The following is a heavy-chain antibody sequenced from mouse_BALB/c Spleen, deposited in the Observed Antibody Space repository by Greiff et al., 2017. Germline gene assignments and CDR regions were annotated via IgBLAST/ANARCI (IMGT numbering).Heavy chain of an antibody. CDR1: GDSITSGY. CDR2: ISYSGST. CDR3: ARSRGGGGAMDY. J-gene: IGHJ4*01. Sequence: EVKLMESGPSLVKPSQTLSLTCSVTGDSITSGYWNWIRKFPGNKLEYMGYISYSGSTYYNPSLKSRISITRDTSKNQYYLQLNSVTTEDTATYYCARSRGGGGAMDYWGQGTSVTVSS. V-gene: IGHV3-8*02.